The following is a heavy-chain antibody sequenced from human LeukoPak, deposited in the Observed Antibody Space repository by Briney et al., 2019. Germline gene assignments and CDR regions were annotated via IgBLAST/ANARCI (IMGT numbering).Heavy chain of an antibody. J-gene: IGHJ3*02. V-gene: IGHV4-38-2*02. CDR1: GYSISSGYY. D-gene: IGHD3-22*01. Sequence: PSETLSLTCTVSGYSISSGYYWGWIRQPPGKGLEWIGSIYHSGSTYYNPSLKSRVTISVDTSKNQFSLKLSSVTAADTAVYYCARVGYYDSSGYYYTLDAFDIWGQGTMVTVSS. CDR2: IYHSGST. CDR3: ARVGYYDSSGYYYTLDAFDI.